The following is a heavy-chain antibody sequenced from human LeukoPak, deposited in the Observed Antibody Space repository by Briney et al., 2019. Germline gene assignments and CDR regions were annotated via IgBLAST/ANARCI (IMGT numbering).Heavy chain of an antibody. J-gene: IGHJ6*02. V-gene: IGHV1-69*13. CDR2: IIPIFGTA. D-gene: IGHD3-22*01. CDR3: ARALITMIVVVPSSYYYGMDV. CDR1: GGTFSSYA. Sequence: ASVKVSCKASGGTFSSYAISWVRQAPGQGLEWMGGIIPIFGTANYAQKFQGRVTITADESTSTAYMELSSLRSEDTAVYYCARALITMIVVVPSSYYYGMDVWGQGTTVTVSS.